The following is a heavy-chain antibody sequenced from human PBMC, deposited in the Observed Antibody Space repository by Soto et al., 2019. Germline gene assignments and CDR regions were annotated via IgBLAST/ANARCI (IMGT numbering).Heavy chain of an antibody. CDR1: GFSLTNGRMG. D-gene: IGHD4-17*01. J-gene: IGHJ6*04. CDR2: FFSDAER. CDR3: ARMDGDYNYYGLNV. Sequence: SGPTLVNPTETLTLTCSVSGFSLTNGRMGVSGIRQPPGKALEWLAHFFSDAERSYSTSMQSRLNMYKDSSGSQVVLTMTNMAPADTATYFCARMDGDYNYYGLNVWGDGIAVTVSS. V-gene: IGHV2-26*01.